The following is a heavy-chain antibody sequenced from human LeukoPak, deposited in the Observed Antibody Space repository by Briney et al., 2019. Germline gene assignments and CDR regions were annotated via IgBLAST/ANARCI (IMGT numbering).Heavy chain of an antibody. D-gene: IGHD3-10*01. Sequence: SETLSLTCAVYGGSFSGYYWSWIRQPPGKGLEWIGEINHSGSTNYNPSLKSRVTISVDTSKNQFSLKLSSVIAADTAVYYCARSQRSMVRGVILYWGQGTLVTVSS. V-gene: IGHV4-34*01. CDR2: INHSGST. CDR3: ARSQRSMVRGVILY. CDR1: GGSFSGYY. J-gene: IGHJ4*02.